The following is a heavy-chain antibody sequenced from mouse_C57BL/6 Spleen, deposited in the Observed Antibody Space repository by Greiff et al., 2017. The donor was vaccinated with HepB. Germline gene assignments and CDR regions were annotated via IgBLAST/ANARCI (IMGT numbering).Heavy chain of an antibody. CDR1: GYTFTSYW. CDR2: INPSNGGT. CDR3: ARPHYYGSSPRFAY. D-gene: IGHD1-1*01. Sequence: QVQLKQPGTELVKPGASVKLSCKASGYTFTSYWMHWVKQRPGQGLEWIGNINPSNGGTNYNEKFKSKATLTVDKSSSTAYMPLSSLTSEDSAVYYCARPHYYGSSPRFAYWGQGTLVTVSA. V-gene: IGHV1-53*01. J-gene: IGHJ3*01.